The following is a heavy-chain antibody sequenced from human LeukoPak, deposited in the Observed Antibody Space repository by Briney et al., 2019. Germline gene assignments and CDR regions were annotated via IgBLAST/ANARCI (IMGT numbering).Heavy chain of an antibody. V-gene: IGHV3-21*01. CDR3: ARGQLYYDSSGFDY. Sequence: GGSLRLSCAASGFTFSSYSMNWVRQAPGKGLEWVSSISSSSSYIYYTDSVKGRFTISRDNAKNSLYLQMNSLRAEDTAVYYCARGQLYYDSSGFDYWGQGTLVTVSS. CDR1: GFTFSSYS. CDR2: ISSSSSYI. J-gene: IGHJ4*02. D-gene: IGHD3-22*01.